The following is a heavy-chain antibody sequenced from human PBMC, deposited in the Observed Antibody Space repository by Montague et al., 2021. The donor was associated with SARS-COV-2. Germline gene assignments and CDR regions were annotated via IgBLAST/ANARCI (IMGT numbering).Heavy chain of an antibody. D-gene: IGHD2-21*02. J-gene: IGHJ6*02. CDR3: ARELTYYGMDV. CDR1: GFTFSSYA. CDR2: ISYDGSNK. Sequence: SLRLSCAASGFTFSSYAMHWVRQAPGKGLEWVAVISYDGSNKYYADSVKGRFTISRDNSKNTLYLQMNSLRAEDTAVYYCARELTYYGMDVWGQGTTATVSS. V-gene: IGHV3-30-3*01.